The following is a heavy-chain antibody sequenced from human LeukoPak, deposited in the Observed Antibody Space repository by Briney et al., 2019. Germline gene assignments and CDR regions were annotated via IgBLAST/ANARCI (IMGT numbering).Heavy chain of an antibody. D-gene: IGHD5-18*01. V-gene: IGHV3-23*01. J-gene: IGHJ4*02. Sequence: GGSLRLSCAASEFTFNNYAMSWVRQAPGKGLEWVSSISSSGGSTYNADSVKGRFTISRDNSKNTLYVQMNSLRAEDTAVYYCAKGGSNSYGYFDYWGQGTLVTVSS. CDR1: EFTFNNYA. CDR2: ISSSGGST. CDR3: AKGGSNSYGYFDY.